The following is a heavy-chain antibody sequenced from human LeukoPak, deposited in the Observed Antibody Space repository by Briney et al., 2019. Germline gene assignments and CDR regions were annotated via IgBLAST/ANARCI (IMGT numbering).Heavy chain of an antibody. V-gene: IGHV3-11*04. CDR2: ISSSGSTI. J-gene: IGHJ4*02. CDR1: GFTFSDYY. Sequence: GGSLRLSCAASGFTFSDYYMSWIRQAPGKGLEWVSYISSSGSTIYYADSVKGRFTISRDNAKNSLYLQMNSLRAEDTALFYCARALPASSHTCFDFWGQGVLVTVSS. CDR3: ARALPASSHTCFDF.